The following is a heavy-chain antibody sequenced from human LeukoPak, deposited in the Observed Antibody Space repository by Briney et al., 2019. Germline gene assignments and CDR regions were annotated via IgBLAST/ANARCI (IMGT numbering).Heavy chain of an antibody. CDR2: IRGSGGNT. V-gene: IGHV3-23*01. Sequence: PGGSLRLSCAASGFTFSSYAMSWVRQAPGKGLEWVSGIRGSGGNTYYADSVKGRFTISRDNSKNTLFLQMNSLRAEDTAVYYCAKVLTVTGLFNVDYWGQGTLVTVSS. CDR1: GFTFSSYA. D-gene: IGHD4-17*01. CDR3: AKVLTVTGLFNVDY. J-gene: IGHJ4*02.